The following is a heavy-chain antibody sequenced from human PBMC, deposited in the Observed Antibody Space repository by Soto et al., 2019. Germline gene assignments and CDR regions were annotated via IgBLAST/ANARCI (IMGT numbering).Heavy chain of an antibody. Sequence: DVQMLESGGGFVQPGVSLRLSCAASGFTLKAYGMSWLRQPPGKGLEWVSSMTADGTGTAHEDSVKDRFTTSRDDSRDRVYLEMNSLRVEDKAVYYGVRGGADLDQNGLYVWGQGTTVSVS. J-gene: IGHJ6*02. CDR3: VRGGADLDQNGLYV. CDR1: GFTLKAYG. CDR2: MTADGTGT. D-gene: IGHD3-10*01. V-gene: IGHV3-23*01.